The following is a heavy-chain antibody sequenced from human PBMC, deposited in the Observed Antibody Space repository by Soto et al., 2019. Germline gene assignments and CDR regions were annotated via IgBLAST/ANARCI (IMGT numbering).Heavy chain of an antibody. D-gene: IGHD2-8*01. Sequence: GGSLRLSCAASGFTFSSYAMSWVRQAPGKGLEWVSAISGSVGSTYYADSVKGRFTISRDNSKNTLYLQMNSLRAEDTAVYYCAKDPYCTNGLCYTSVPRIPEGNIWGQGTRVTVPS. CDR3: AKDPYCTNGLCYTSVPRIPEGNI. V-gene: IGHV3-23*01. CDR2: ISGSVGST. CDR1: GFTFSSYA. J-gene: IGHJ6*02.